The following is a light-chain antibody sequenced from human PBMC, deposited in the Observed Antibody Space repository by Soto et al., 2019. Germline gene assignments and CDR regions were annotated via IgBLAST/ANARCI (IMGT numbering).Light chain of an antibody. J-gene: IGKJ5*01. V-gene: IGKV1-33*01. CDR1: HDIKKY. CDR3: QRYGYLPPT. Sequence: DIQMTQSPSSLSASVGDRVTITCQASHDIKKYLNWYQEKPGKAPKLLIYDASNLQTGVPSRFRGSGSGDHFSFHLSSLQAEDNATFYLQRYGYLPPTFGQGTRLDIK. CDR2: DAS.